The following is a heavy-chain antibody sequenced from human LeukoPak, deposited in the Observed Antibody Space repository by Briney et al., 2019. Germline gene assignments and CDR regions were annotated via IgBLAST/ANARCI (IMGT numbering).Heavy chain of an antibody. J-gene: IGHJ3*02. Sequence: PGGSLRLSCAASGFTFSSYEMNWVRKAPGKGLEWVSYISSSGSTIYYADSVKGRFTISRVNAKNSLYLQMNSLRAEDTAVYYCARDLSIAARGGIWGQGTMVTVSS. CDR2: ISSSGSTI. CDR3: ARDLSIAARGGI. D-gene: IGHD6-6*01. CDR1: GFTFSSYE. V-gene: IGHV3-48*03.